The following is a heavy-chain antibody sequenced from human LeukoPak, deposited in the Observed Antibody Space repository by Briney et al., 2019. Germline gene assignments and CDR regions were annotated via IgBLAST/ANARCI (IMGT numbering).Heavy chain of an antibody. D-gene: IGHD6-25*01. V-gene: IGHV3-66*01. CDR2: IYSGGTT. Sequence: GGSLRLSCAASGFSVRSKYMTWVRQAPGKGLEGVSVIYSGGTTYYADSVRGRFTISRDNVKNSLYLQMNSLRAEDTAVYYCARDSHAAPNAMDVWGKGTTVTVSS. J-gene: IGHJ6*03. CDR1: GFSVRSKY. CDR3: ARDSHAAPNAMDV.